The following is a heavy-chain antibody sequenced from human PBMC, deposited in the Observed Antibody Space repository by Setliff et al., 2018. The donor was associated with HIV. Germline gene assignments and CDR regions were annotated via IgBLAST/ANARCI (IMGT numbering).Heavy chain of an antibody. CDR2: VSQSGST. CDR1: GVSINRTDHY. CDR3: ARPVVDYRYYYYMDV. D-gene: IGHD4-4*01. J-gene: IGHJ6*03. V-gene: IGHV4-39*01. Sequence: SETLSLTCSVSGVSINRTDHYWGWIRQSPGKRLEWIGSVSQSGSTYYNPSLKSRITISVDRSKNLFSLKLSSVTAADTAVYYCARPVVDYRYYYYMDVWGKGTTVTVSS.